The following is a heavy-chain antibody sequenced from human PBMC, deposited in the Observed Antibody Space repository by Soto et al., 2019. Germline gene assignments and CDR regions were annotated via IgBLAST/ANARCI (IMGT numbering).Heavy chain of an antibody. CDR1: GFTFSNAW. J-gene: IGHJ4*02. CDR2: IKSKTDGGTT. CDR3: TTEYSSGWYDS. V-gene: IGHV3-15*01. Sequence: EVQLVESGGGLVKPGGSLRLSCAASGFTFSNAWMSWVPQAPGKGLECVGRIKSKTDGGTTDYAAPVKGRFTISRDDSKNTLYLQMNSLKTEDTAVYYCTTEYSSGWYDSWGQGTLVTVSS. D-gene: IGHD6-19*01.